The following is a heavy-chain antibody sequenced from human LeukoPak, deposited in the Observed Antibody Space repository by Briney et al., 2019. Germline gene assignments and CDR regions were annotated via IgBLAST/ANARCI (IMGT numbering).Heavy chain of an antibody. J-gene: IGHJ6*03. CDR1: GGSISTYY. CDR2: IYSSGST. Sequence: SETLSLTCTVSGGSISTYYWNWIRQPPGKGLEWIGYIYSSGSTNYNPSLKSRVTISIDTSRSQFSLKLSSVTAADTAVYYCARDREGYSYGYYYYMDVWGKGTTVTVSS. CDR3: ARDREGYSYGYYYYMDV. D-gene: IGHD5-18*01. V-gene: IGHV4-4*08.